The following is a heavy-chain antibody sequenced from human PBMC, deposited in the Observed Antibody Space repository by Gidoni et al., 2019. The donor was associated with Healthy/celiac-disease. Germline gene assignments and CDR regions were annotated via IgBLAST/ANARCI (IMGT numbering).Heavy chain of an antibody. CDR2: INAGNGNT. V-gene: IGHV1-3*01. D-gene: IGHD3-3*01. Sequence: QVQLVQSGAEVKKPGASVTVSCKASGYTFTSYAMHWVRQAPGQRLEWMGWINAGNGNTKYSQKFQGRVTITRDTSASTAYMELSSLRSEDTAVYYCARGRITIFGVVDGMDVWGQGTTVTVSS. J-gene: IGHJ6*02. CDR3: ARGRITIFGVVDGMDV. CDR1: GYTFTSYA.